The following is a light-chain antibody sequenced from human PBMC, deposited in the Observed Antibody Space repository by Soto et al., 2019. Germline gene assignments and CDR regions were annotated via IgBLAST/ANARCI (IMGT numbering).Light chain of an antibody. CDR3: QQYNIYPST. CDR2: AAS. CDR1: QSISSY. V-gene: IGKV1-39*01. Sequence: DIQMTQSPSSLSASVGDRVTITCRASQSISSYLNWYQQKPGKAPKLLMYAASSLESGVPSRFSGSGSGTEFTLTISSLQPDDFATYHCQQYNIYPSTFGQGTKVEIK. J-gene: IGKJ1*01.